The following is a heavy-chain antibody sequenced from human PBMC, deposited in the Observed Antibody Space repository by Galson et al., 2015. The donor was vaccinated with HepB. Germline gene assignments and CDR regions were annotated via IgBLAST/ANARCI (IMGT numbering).Heavy chain of an antibody. Sequence: TLSLTCTVSGGSISSSSYYWGWIRQPPGKGLEWIGSIYYSGSTYYNPSLKSRVTISVDTSKNQFSLKLSSVTAADTAVYYCARAPCSSTSCYRLEAFDIWGQGTMVTVSS. J-gene: IGHJ3*02. CDR2: IYYSGST. CDR1: GGSISSSSYY. CDR3: ARAPCSSTSCYRLEAFDI. V-gene: IGHV4-39*07. D-gene: IGHD2-2*02.